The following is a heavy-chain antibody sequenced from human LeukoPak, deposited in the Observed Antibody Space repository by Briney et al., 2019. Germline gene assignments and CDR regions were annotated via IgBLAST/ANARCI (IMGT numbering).Heavy chain of an antibody. J-gene: IGHJ3*02. Sequence: GGSLRLSCAASVFTFSSYAMSWVRQAPGRGLEWVSAISGSGGSTYYADSVRGRFSISRDNYKHTLYLQMNSMRAEYTAVYYCAKDRDCISTSCYTDDAFDIWGQGTMVTVSS. D-gene: IGHD2-2*02. CDR1: VFTFSSYA. V-gene: IGHV3-23*01. CDR2: ISGSGGST. CDR3: AKDRDCISTSCYTDDAFDI.